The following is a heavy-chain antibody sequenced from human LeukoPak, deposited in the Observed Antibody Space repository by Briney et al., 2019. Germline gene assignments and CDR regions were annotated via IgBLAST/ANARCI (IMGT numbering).Heavy chain of an antibody. CDR1: GFTLSSYA. CDR2: ISGSGVST. CDR3: AKSGYSGSWYYFDY. J-gene: IGHJ4*02. V-gene: IGHV3-23*01. D-gene: IGHD6-13*01. Sequence: GGSLRLSCAASGFTLSSYAMNWVRQAPGKGLECVSGISGSGVSTYYADSVKGRFTISRDNSKNTLYLQMDSLRAEDTAIYYCAKSGYSGSWYYFDYWGQGALVTVSS.